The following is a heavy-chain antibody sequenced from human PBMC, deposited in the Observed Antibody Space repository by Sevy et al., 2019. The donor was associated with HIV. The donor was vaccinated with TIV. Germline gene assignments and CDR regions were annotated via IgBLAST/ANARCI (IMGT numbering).Heavy chain of an antibody. V-gene: IGHV3-11*04. CDR3: ARDRVRDGRYTPGDPYFQH. CDR2: ISSSGSTI. CDR1: GFTFSDYY. D-gene: IGHD1-26*01. Sequence: GGSLRLSCAASGFTFSDYYMSWIRQAPGKGLEWVSYISSSGSTIYYADSVKGRFTISRDNAKNSLYLQMNSLRAEDTAVYYCARDRVRDGRYTPGDPYFQHWGQRTLVTVSS. J-gene: IGHJ1*01.